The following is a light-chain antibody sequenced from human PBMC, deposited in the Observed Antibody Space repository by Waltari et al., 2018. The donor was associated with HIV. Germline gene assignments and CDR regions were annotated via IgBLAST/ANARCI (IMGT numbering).Light chain of an antibody. CDR1: SCSIGDNY. CDR2: EDK. Sequence: NFMLTQPHSVSESPGKTVTISCTRSSCSIGDNYVPWYQQRPGSSPIIVIYEDKQRPSGVPDRFSGSIGSSSNSASLTISGLKTEDEGDYYCQSYDRSIQVFGGGTKLTVL. V-gene: IGLV6-57*01. CDR3: QSYDRSIQV. J-gene: IGLJ3*02.